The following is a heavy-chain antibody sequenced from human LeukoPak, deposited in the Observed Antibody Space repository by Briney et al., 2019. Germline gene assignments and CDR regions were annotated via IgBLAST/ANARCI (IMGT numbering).Heavy chain of an antibody. CDR3: ANTHTTVHYFDY. V-gene: IGHV3-23*01. Sequence: GGSLRLSCAASGFTFSSYALSWVRQAPGKGLEWVSAISGSGGSTYYADSVKGRFTISRDNSKNTLYLQMNSLRAEDTAVYYCANTHTTVHYFDYWGQGTLVTVSS. CDR1: GFTFSSYA. D-gene: IGHD4-11*01. J-gene: IGHJ4*02. CDR2: ISGSGGST.